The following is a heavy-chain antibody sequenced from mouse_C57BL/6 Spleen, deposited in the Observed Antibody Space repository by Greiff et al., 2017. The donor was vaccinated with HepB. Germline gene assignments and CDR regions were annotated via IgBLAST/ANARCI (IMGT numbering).Heavy chain of an antibody. D-gene: IGHD2-5*01. CDR3: AREGYYSNSFAY. CDR1: GYSITSGYY. CDR2: ISYDGSN. V-gene: IGHV3-6*01. J-gene: IGHJ3*01. Sequence: EVKLVESGPGLVKPSQSLSLTCSVTGYSITSGYYWNWIRQFPGNKLEWMGYISYDGSNNYNPSLKNRISITRDTSKNQFFLKLNSVTTEDTATYYCAREGYYSNSFAYWGQGTLVTVSA.